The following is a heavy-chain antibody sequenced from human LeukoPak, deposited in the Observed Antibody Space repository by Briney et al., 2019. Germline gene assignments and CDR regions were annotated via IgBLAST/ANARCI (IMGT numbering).Heavy chain of an antibody. CDR1: GFTFTNYA. CDR3: VRHDSFIPF. J-gene: IGHJ4*02. V-gene: IGHV3-23*01. CDR2: ISDTYSAT. Sequence: PGGSLRLSCAASGFTFTNYAMTWVRQAPGKGLEWVSSISDTYSATYYTYSVKGRFTISRDNSKNTVYLQLNNLRAEDTAVYFCVRHDSFIPFWGQGTLVTVSS. D-gene: IGHD5-18*01.